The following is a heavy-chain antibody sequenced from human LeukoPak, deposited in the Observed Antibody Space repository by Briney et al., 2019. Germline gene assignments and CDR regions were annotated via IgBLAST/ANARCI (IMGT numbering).Heavy chain of an antibody. CDR1: GFTFSSYE. D-gene: IGHD3-10*01. CDR2: ISSSGSTI. V-gene: IGHV3-48*03. J-gene: IGHJ4*02. Sequence: QPGGSLRPSCAASGFTFSSYEMNWVRQAPGKGLEWVSYISSSGSTIYYADSVKGRFTISRDNAKNSLYLQMNSLRAEDTAVYYCARDWSGYYGSGSYPFDYWGQGTLVTVSS. CDR3: ARDWSGYYGSGSYPFDY.